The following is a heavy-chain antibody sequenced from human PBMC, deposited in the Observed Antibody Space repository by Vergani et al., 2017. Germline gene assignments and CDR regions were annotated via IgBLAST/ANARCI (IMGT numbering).Heavy chain of an antibody. CDR2: ISSSSSYI. Sequence: EVQLVESGGGLVKPGGSLRLSCAASGFTFSSYSMNWVRQAPGKGLEWVSSISSSSSYIYYADSVKGRFTISRDKAKNSLYLQMNSLRAEDTAVYYCARSWTYCGGDCYSPTDAFDIWGQGTMVTVSS. V-gene: IGHV3-21*01. J-gene: IGHJ3*02. CDR1: GFTFSSYS. D-gene: IGHD2-21*01. CDR3: ARSWTYCGGDCYSPTDAFDI.